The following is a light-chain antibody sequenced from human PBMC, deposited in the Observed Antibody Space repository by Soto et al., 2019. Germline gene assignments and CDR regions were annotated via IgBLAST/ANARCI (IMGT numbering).Light chain of an antibody. Sequence: EMELTRSPGTLSLSPGERATLSCSASQSVSSSYLAWYQQIPGQAPRLLIFGASSRATGIPDRFSGSGSGTDFTLTISRLEPEDFAVYYCQQYGSSPTTFGGGTKVEIK. V-gene: IGKV3-20*01. CDR3: QQYGSSPTT. J-gene: IGKJ4*01. CDR2: GAS. CDR1: QSVSSSY.